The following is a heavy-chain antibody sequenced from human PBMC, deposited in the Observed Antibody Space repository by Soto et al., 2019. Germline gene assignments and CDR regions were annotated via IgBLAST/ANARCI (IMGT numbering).Heavy chain of an antibody. D-gene: IGHD2-21*02. J-gene: IGHJ3*02. CDR1: GGTFSSYA. CDR3: ARDRYCGGDCYSWAFDI. V-gene: IGHV1-69*13. Sequence: AVKVSCKASGGTFSSYAISWVRQAPGQGLEWMGGIIPIFGTANYAQKFQGRVTITADESTSTAYMELSSLRSEDTAAYYCARDRYCGGDCYSWAFDIWGQGTMVTVSS. CDR2: IIPIFGTA.